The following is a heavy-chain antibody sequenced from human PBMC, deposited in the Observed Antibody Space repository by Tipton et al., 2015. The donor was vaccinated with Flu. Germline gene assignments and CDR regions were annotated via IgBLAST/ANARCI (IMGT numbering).Heavy chain of an antibody. CDR3: ARDQTYQAAGTFDY. D-gene: IGHD6-19*01. Sequence: LRLSCAVYGGSFSGYYWSWIRQPPGKGLEWIGEINHSGSTNYNPSLKSRVTISVDTSKNQFSLKLSSVTAADTAVYYCARDQTYQAAGTFDYWGQGTLVTVSS. V-gene: IGHV4-34*01. CDR2: INHSGST. CDR1: GGSFSGYY. J-gene: IGHJ4*02.